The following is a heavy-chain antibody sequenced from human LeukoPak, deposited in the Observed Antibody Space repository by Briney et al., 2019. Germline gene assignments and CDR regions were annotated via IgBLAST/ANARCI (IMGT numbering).Heavy chain of an antibody. CDR1: GFSFSSYA. V-gene: IGHV3-23*01. Sequence: GGSLRLSCAASGFSFSSYAMSWVRQAPGKGLEWVSGISDSGGSTYYADSAKGRFTVSRDNSKKQLFLQVDSLRVEDTAVYYCAKGKINHDGAFDAWGQGTRVTVSS. D-gene: IGHD5-24*01. CDR2: ISDSGGST. CDR3: AKGKINHDGAFDA. J-gene: IGHJ3*01.